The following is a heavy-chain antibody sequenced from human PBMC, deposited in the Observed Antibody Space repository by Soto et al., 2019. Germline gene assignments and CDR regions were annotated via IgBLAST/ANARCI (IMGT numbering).Heavy chain of an antibody. CDR1: GFTMSTYN. CDR3: AKGPHSASGDYYMNG. J-gene: IGHJ6*03. CDR2: LSYAGET. Sequence: GSVSITCSRCGFTMSTYNKHSVRRATGKGLEWVEALSYAGETYYPGSVNGRFTVSRESAKNSLYLQMISLTAGDMVVYNCAKGPHSASGDYYMNGWGNGTTVTVTS. V-gene: IGHV3-13*01. D-gene: IGHD3-10*01.